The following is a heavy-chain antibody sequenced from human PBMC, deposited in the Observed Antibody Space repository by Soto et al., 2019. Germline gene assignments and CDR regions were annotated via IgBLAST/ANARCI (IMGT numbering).Heavy chain of an antibody. CDR2: IYYSGST. V-gene: IGHV4-59*01. Sequence: QVQLQESGPGLVKPSETLSLTCTVSGGSISSYYWSWIRQPPGKGLEWIGYIYYSGSTNYNPSLKSRVTISVDTSKNQFSLKLSSVTAADTAVYYCARYSGSYYSPNWFDPWGQGTLVTVS. D-gene: IGHD1-26*01. J-gene: IGHJ5*02. CDR3: ARYSGSYYSPNWFDP. CDR1: GGSISSYY.